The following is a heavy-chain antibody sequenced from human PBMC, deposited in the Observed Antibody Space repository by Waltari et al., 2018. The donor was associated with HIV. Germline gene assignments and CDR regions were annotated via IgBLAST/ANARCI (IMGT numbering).Heavy chain of an antibody. J-gene: IGHJ6*03. CDR1: GFSLKTPGVG. V-gene: IGHV2-5*02. Sequence: QITLKESGPTLLKPTQTLTLTCNFSGFSLKTPGVGVGWIRQPPGNTLEWLALIYWDDDKRYRPSLKNRVTITKDTSKNQVVLIMTNLDPMDTATYYCAHSSDRNSKYMDVWGNGTTVIVS. CDR3: AHSSDRNSKYMDV. CDR2: IYWDDDK.